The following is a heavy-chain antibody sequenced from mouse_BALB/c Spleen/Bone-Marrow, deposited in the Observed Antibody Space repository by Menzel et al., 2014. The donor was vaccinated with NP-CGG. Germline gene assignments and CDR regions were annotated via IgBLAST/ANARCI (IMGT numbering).Heavy chain of an antibody. V-gene: IGHV5-4*02. J-gene: IGHJ4*01. CDR3: ARDGNFAMDY. CDR2: INDGGSYT. CDR1: GFTFSDYY. Sequence: EVQRVESGGGLVKPGGSLKLSYAVSGFTFSDYYMYWVRQNPGKRLEWVATINDGGSYTYYPDSVKGRFTISRDNAKNNLYLQMSSLKSEDTAMYYCARDGNFAMDYWGQGTSVTVSS. D-gene: IGHD2-1*01.